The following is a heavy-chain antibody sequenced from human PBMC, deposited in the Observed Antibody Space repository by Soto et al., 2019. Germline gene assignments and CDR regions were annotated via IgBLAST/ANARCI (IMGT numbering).Heavy chain of an antibody. V-gene: IGHV4-61*01. J-gene: IGHJ4*02. CDR1: GTSVRSGTYY. CDR3: AGDSTGPGTKFDL. D-gene: IGHD2-2*01. Sequence: SETLSLTCSVYGTSVRSGTYYWTWIRQRPGKGLEWIGYMYYGGRANYNPSLKSRLTMSIDESKNQFSLSLHSVTAADAAMYYYAGDSTGPGTKFDLWGQGNLVTVSS. CDR2: MYYGGRA.